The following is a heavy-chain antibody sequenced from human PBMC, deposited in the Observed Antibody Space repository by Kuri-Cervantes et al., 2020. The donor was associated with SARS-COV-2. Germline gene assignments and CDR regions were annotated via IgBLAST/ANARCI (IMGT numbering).Heavy chain of an antibody. J-gene: IGHJ2*01. V-gene: IGHV4-31*03. D-gene: IGHD3-22*01. Sequence: SDTLSLTSTASAGYVSSGGYYWSWIRQRPGKGLEWIGYIYYSGNTYYNPSLKSRVSISIDTSKNQFSLQLSSVTAADTAVYYCARDPHYYDTNGQDYPCYFDLWCRGTLVTVSS. CDR1: AGYVSSGGYY. CDR2: IYYSGNT. CDR3: ARDPHYYDTNGQDYPCYFDL.